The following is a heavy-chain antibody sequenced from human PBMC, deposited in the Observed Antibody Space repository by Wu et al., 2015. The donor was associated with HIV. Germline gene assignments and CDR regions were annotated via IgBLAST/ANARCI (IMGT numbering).Heavy chain of an antibody. V-gene: IGHV1-69*12. D-gene: IGHD2-2*01. J-gene: IGHJ4*02. CDR2: IIPIFGTA. Sequence: QVQLVQSGAEVKKPGSSVKVSCKASGGTFSSYAISWVRQAPGQGLEWMGGIIPIFGTANYAQKFQGRVTITADESTSTAYMELSSLRSEDTAVYYCARGDCSSTSCYPTSDYWGQGNPGHRLL. CDR3: ARGDCSSTSCYPTSDY. CDR1: GGTFSSYA.